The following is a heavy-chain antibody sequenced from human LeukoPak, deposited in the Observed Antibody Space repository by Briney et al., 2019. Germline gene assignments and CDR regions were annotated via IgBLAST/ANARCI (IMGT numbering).Heavy chain of an antibody. CDR2: ISGSGGST. Sequence: AGGSLRLSCAASGFTFSSYAMSWVRQAPGKGLEWVSAISGSGGSTYYADSVKGRFTISRDNSKNTLYLQMNSLRAEDTAIYYCAKHSHDGSAPYYEVQLDYWGQGTLVTVSS. CDR1: GFTFSSYA. V-gene: IGHV3-23*01. J-gene: IGHJ4*02. CDR3: AKHSHDGSAPYYEVQLDY. D-gene: IGHD3-22*01.